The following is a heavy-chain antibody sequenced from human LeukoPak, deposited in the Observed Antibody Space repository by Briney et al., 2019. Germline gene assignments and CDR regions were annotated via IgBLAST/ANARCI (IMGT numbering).Heavy chain of an antibody. Sequence: ASVKVSCKASGYTFTDYYMHWVRQAPGQGLEWMGWINPNSGGTNYAQKFHGRVTMTRDTSISTVYMELSRLRSDDTAVYYCARRGYRLRVIDYWGQGTLVTVSS. V-gene: IGHV1-2*02. CDR1: GYTFTDYY. CDR3: ARRGYRLRVIDY. CDR2: INPNSGGT. J-gene: IGHJ4*02. D-gene: IGHD5-12*01.